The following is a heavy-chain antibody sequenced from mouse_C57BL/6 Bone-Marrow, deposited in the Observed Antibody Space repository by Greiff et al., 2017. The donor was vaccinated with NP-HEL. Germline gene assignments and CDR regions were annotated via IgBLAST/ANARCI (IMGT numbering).Heavy chain of an antibody. CDR3: ARVYGSSHWYFDV. V-gene: IGHV5-4*01. CDR2: ISDGGSYT. Sequence: EVQVVESGGGLVKPGGSLKLSCAASGFTFSSYAMSWVRQTPEKRLEWVATISDGGSYTYYPDNVKGRFTISRDNAKNNLYLQMSHLKSEDTAMYYCARVYGSSHWYFDVWGTGTTVTVSS. CDR1: GFTFSSYA. J-gene: IGHJ1*03. D-gene: IGHD1-1*01.